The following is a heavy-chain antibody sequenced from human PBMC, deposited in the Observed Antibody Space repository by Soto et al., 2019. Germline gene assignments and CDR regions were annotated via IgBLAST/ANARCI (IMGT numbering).Heavy chain of an antibody. V-gene: IGHV3-23*01. J-gene: IGHJ6*02. Sequence: GGSLRLSCAASGFTFSSYAMSWVRQAPGKGLEWVSAISGSGGSTYYADSVKGRFTISRDNSKNTLYLQMNSLRAEDTAVYYCARRIVGATNSYYYYYGMDVWGQGTTVTVS. CDR3: ARRIVGATNSYYYYYGMDV. CDR2: ISGSGGST. D-gene: IGHD1-26*01. CDR1: GFTFSSYA.